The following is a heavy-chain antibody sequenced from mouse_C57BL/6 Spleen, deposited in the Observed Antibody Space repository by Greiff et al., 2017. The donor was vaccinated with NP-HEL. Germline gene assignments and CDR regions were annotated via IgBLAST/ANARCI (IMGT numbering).Heavy chain of an antibody. CDR1: GYAFSSYW. Sequence: VQLQQSGAELVKPGASVKISCKASGYAFSSYWMNWVKQRPGKGLEWIGQIYPGDGDTNYNGKFKGKATLTADKSSSTAYMQLSSLTSEDSAVYFCARRSSGYYFDYWGQGTTLTVSS. D-gene: IGHD3-2*02. CDR2: IYPGDGDT. V-gene: IGHV1-80*01. J-gene: IGHJ2*01. CDR3: ARRSSGYYFDY.